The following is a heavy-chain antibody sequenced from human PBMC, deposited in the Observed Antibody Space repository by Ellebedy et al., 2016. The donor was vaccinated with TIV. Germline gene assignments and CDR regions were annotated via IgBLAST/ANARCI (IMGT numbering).Heavy chain of an antibody. Sequence: GESLKISCAASGFTFSSYAMSWVRQAPGKGLEWVSAISGSGGSTYYADSVKGRFTISRDNSKNTLYLQMNSLRAEDTAVYYCARVIMRMSDSGYEETYYFDYWGQGTLVTVSS. CDR2: ISGSGGST. CDR3: ARVIMRMSDSGYEETYYFDY. CDR1: GFTFSSYA. V-gene: IGHV3-23*01. J-gene: IGHJ4*02. D-gene: IGHD5-12*01.